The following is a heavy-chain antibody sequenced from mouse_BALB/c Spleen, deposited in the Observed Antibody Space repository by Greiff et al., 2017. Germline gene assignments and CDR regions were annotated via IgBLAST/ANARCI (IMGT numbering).Heavy chain of an antibody. J-gene: IGHJ2*01. Sequence: EVQLVESGGGLVKPGGSLKLSCAASGFTFSSYAMSWVRQSPEKRLEWVAEISSGGSYTYYPDTVTGRFTISRDNAKNTLYLEMSSLRSEDTAMYYCARVHYYGSRGDLDYWGQGTTLTVSS. CDR3: ARVHYYGSRGDLDY. D-gene: IGHD1-1*01. CDR1: GFTFSSYA. CDR2: ISSGGSYT. V-gene: IGHV5-9-4*01.